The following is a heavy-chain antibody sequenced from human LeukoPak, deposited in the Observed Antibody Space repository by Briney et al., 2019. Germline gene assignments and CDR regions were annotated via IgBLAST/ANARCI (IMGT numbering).Heavy chain of an antibody. Sequence: PSETLSLTCTVSGGSISSSSYYWGWIRQPPGKGLEWIGSIYYSGSTYYNPSLKSRVTISVDTSKNQFSLKLCSVTAADTAVYYCASPPGGYSGSYYGLDAFDIWGQGTMVTVSS. J-gene: IGHJ3*02. CDR3: ASPPGGYSGSYYGLDAFDI. CDR1: GGSISSSSYY. D-gene: IGHD1-26*01. V-gene: IGHV4-39*01. CDR2: IYYSGST.